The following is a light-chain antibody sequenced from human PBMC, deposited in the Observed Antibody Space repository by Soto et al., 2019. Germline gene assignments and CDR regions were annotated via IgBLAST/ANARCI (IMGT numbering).Light chain of an antibody. CDR1: QIVGGDT. CDR2: GSY. J-gene: IGKJ5*01. V-gene: IGKV3-20*01. Sequence: EILLTQSPGTLSLSPGERATLSCMASQIVGGDTLAWFQQRPGQAPRLLIHGSYFRATGVPDRFSGSGSGTDFSLTISRLEPEDFAVYYCQLYRDSLSITFGQGTRLEIK. CDR3: QLYRDSLSIT.